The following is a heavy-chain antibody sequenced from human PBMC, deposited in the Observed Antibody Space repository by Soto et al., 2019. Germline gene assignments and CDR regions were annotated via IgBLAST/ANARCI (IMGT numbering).Heavy chain of an antibody. V-gene: IGHV4-4*02. Sequence: SETLSLTCAVSGGSITSANWLTWVRQPPGGGLEWIGEISHSGITNYKASLKSRVTMSVDKTKNDVSLKLTSVTAADTAVYYCARVLRGWFDPWGQGTPVTVSS. J-gene: IGHJ5*02. CDR3: ARVLRGWFDP. CDR2: ISHSGIT. CDR1: GGSITSANW.